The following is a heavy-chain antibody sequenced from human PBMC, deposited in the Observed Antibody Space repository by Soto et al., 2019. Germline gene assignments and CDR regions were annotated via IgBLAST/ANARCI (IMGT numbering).Heavy chain of an antibody. CDR2: INHSGST. J-gene: IGHJ4*02. V-gene: IGHV4-34*01. CDR1: GGSFSGYY. D-gene: IGHD6-19*01. Sequence: PSETLSLTCAVYGGSFSGYYWSWIRQPPGKGLEWIGEINHSGSTNYNPSLKSRVTISVDTSKNQFSLKLSSVTAADTAVYYCARGLRTGYRSGWYSWWGQGTLVTVSS. CDR3: ARGLRTGYRSGWYSW.